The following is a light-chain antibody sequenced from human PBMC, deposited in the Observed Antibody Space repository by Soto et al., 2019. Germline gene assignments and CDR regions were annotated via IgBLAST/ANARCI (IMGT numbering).Light chain of an antibody. CDR2: AES. CDR1: EGISSW. CDR3: QQSNSFPLT. Sequence: DIQMTQSPSSVSASVGDRVTITCRASEGISSWLAWYQQKPGKAPNLLIYAESSVQSAGPSRFSGSGSGTDFTLTISSLQPEDFATYHCQQSNSFPLTFGGGTKVEIK. V-gene: IGKV1-12*01. J-gene: IGKJ4*01.